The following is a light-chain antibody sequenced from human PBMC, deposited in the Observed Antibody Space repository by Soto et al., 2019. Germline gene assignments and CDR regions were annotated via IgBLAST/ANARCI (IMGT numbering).Light chain of an antibody. CDR2: GAS. J-gene: IGKJ1*01. CDR3: QQLNNFPRT. V-gene: IGKV1-9*01. Sequence: DIQLTQSPSFLSASVGDRVTITCRASQGISSYLAWYQQRPGKAPKLLMFGASTLQSGVPSRFSGSSAGTTFTLTLNNLQPEDYAIYYCQQLNNFPRTFGQGTKVE. CDR1: QGISSY.